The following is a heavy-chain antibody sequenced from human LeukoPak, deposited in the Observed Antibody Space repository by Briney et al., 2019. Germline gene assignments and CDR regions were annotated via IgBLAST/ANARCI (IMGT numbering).Heavy chain of an antibody. CDR3: ARESLATIGVDY. D-gene: IGHD5-12*01. Sequence: SETLSLTCTVSGGSISSYYWSWIRQPPGKGLEWIGYIYYSGSTNYNPSLKSRVTISVDTSKNQFSLKLSSVTAADTAVYYCARESLATIGVDYWGQGTLVTVSS. CDR2: IYYSGST. J-gene: IGHJ4*02. CDR1: GGSISSYY. V-gene: IGHV4-59*01.